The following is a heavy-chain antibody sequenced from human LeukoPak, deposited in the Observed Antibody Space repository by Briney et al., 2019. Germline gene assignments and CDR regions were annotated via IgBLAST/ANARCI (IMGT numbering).Heavy chain of an antibody. D-gene: IGHD4-17*01. CDR3: ARVSAPPDYGDYVSENWFDP. CDR1: GYTFTNYI. V-gene: IGHV1-18*01. CDR2: ISAYNKR. J-gene: IGHJ5*02. Sequence: APVKVSCKASGYTFTNYIINWVRQAPGQGLEWMGWISAYNKRNYAQKFQGRVTMTTDTSTRTAYMDLRNLTSDDTAVYYCARVSAPPDYGDYVSENWFDPWGQGTLVTVSS.